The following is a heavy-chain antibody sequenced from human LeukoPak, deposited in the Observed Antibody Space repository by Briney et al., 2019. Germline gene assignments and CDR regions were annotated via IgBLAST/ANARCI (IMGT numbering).Heavy chain of an antibody. CDR2: ISYSGST. D-gene: IGHD6-13*01. J-gene: IGHJ4*02. Sequence: SETLSLTCTVSGGSINSYYWSWIRKPPGKGLEWIGYISYSGSTNYNPSLKSRLTISVDTSRNQFSLKVTSVTAADTAAYYCARVSSIAAAGADYFDYWGQGTLVTVSS. V-gene: IGHV4-59*01. CDR1: GGSINSYY. CDR3: ARVSSIAAAGADYFDY.